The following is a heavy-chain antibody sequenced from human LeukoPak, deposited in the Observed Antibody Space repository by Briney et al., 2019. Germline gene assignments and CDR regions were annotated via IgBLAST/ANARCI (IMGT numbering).Heavy chain of an antibody. Sequence: SETLSLTCTVSGGSISSGGYYWSWIRQPPGKGLEWIGSIYYSGSTYYNPSLKSRVTISVDMSKNQFSLKLSSVTAAGTAVYYCARFTLDFPDAFDIWGQGTMVTVSS. CDR1: GGSISSGGYY. J-gene: IGHJ3*02. CDR2: IYYSGST. D-gene: IGHD3-3*01. V-gene: IGHV4-39*07. CDR3: ARFTLDFPDAFDI.